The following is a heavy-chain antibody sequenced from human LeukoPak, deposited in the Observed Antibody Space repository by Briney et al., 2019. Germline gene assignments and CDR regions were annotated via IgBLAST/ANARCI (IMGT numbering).Heavy chain of an antibody. D-gene: IGHD6-6*01. V-gene: IGHV4-38-2*02. CDR3: ASSSDYSSSSRPLDY. J-gene: IGHJ4*02. CDR2: IYHSGST. CDR1: GYSISSGYY. Sequence: SETLSLTCTVSGYSISSGYYWGWIRQPPGKGLEWIGGIYHSGSTYYNPSLKSRVTISVDTSKNQFSLKLSSVTAADTAVYYCASSSDYSSSSRPLDYWGQGTLVTVSS.